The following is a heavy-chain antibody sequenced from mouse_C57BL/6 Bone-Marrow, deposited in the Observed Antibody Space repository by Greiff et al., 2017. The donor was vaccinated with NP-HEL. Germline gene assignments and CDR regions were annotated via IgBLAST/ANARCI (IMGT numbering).Heavy chain of an antibody. Sequence: EVQRVESGGGLVQPGGSLKLSCAASGFTFSDYYMYWVRQTPEKRLEWVAYISNGGGSTYYPDTVKGRFTISRDNAKNTLYLQMSRLKSEDTAMYYCARQGDYGFDYWGQGTTLTVSS. V-gene: IGHV5-12*01. CDR1: GFTFSDYY. CDR3: ARQGDYGFDY. CDR2: ISNGGGST. D-gene: IGHD2-4*01. J-gene: IGHJ2*01.